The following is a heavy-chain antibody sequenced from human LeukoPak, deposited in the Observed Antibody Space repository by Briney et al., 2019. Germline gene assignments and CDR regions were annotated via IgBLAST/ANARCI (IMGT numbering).Heavy chain of an antibody. Sequence: GESLKISCKGSEYSLATYWIGWVRQMPGQVLEWMGIIFPGDADTRYSPSFQGRVTISADKSISPAYLQWSSLKASDTAIYSCEREYCSGGNCYFDYWGKGTLAPVSS. D-gene: IGHD2-15*01. CDR3: EREYCSGGNCYFDY. CDR1: EYSLATYW. J-gene: IGHJ4*02. CDR2: IFPGDADT. V-gene: IGHV5-51*01.